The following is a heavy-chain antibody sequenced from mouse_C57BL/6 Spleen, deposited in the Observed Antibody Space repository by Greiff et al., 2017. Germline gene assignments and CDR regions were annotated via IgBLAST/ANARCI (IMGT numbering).Heavy chain of an antibody. V-gene: IGHV5-17*01. CDR2: ISSGSSTI. Sequence: DVQLVESGGGLVKPGGSLKLSCAASGFTFSDYGMHWVRQAPEKGLEWVAYISSGSSTIYYADKVKGRFTISRANAKNTLFLQMPSLRSEDAAMYYCARFYGSSDVWCFAVWGTGTPVTVSS. D-gene: IGHD1-1*01. CDR1: GFTFSDYG. CDR3: ARFYGSSDVWCFAV. J-gene: IGHJ1*03.